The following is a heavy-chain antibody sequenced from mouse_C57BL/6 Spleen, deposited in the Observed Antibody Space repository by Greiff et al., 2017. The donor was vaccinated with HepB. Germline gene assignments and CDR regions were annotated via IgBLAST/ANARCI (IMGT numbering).Heavy chain of an antibody. V-gene: IGHV1-81*01. CDR2: IYPRSGNT. Sequence: VHLVESGAELARPGASVKLSCKASGYTFTSYGISWVKQRTGQGLEWIGEIYPRSGNTYYNEKFKGKATLTADKSSSTAYMELRSLTSEDSAVYCCARDGGYDYDDDYAMDYWGQGTSVTVSS. CDR1: GYTFTSYG. J-gene: IGHJ4*01. D-gene: IGHD2-4*01. CDR3: ARDGGYDYDDDYAMDY.